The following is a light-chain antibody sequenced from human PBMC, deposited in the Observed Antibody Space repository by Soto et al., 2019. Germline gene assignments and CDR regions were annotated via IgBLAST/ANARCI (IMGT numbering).Light chain of an antibody. J-gene: IGLJ2*01. Sequence: QSVLTQPPSVSAAPGQKVTISCSGSSSNIGNNYVFWYQQLPGTAPKLLIYDNDKRPSGIPDRFYGSKSGTSATLGITGLQTGDEADYYCATWDRSLSVGVFGGGTTLTVL. CDR1: SSNIGNNY. CDR3: ATWDRSLSVGV. V-gene: IGLV1-51*01. CDR2: DND.